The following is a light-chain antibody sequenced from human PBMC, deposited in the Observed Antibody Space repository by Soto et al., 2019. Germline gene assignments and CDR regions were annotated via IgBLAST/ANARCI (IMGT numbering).Light chain of an antibody. CDR3: CSYTDSRTHI. CDR1: SSDVGDYNY. CDR2: EVS. V-gene: IGLV2-14*01. Sequence: QSALTQPASVSGSPGQSITISCTGTSSDVGDYNYVSWYQQHPGKAPKLIIFEVSYRPSGISNRFSASKSGDTASLTISGLQADDEADYYCCSYTDSRTHIFGSGTKLTVL. J-gene: IGLJ1*01.